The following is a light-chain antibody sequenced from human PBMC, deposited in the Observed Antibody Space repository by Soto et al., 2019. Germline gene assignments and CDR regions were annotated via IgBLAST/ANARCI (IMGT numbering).Light chain of an antibody. V-gene: IGKV1-39*01. CDR2: AAS. CDR1: QRINTY. CDR3: QQSYSSGYT. Sequence: DIQMTQSPSSLSASVGDRVTITCRASQRINTYLNWYQLRPGKAPNLLIYAASSLQSGVPSRFSGSGSGTDFTLTISSLQPEDFATYYCQQSYSSGYTFGPGTRLEIK. J-gene: IGKJ2*01.